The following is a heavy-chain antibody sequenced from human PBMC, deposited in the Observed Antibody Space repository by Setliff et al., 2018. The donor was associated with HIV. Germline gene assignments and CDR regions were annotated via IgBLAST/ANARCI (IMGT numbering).Heavy chain of an antibody. CDR3: VREGPTRYEWQYDWYFDL. D-gene: IGHD3-3*01. J-gene: IGHJ2*01. V-gene: IGHV3-13*01. Sequence: GESLTLSCAASGFTFSISDMHGVRQGPGKGMEWGSSIGANEDTYYADSVKGRFTITRDNAKNSVYHQMNIMRAGDTAVYYDVREGPTRYEWQYDWYFDLWGRGTLVTVAS. CDR1: GFTFSISD. CDR2: IGANEDT.